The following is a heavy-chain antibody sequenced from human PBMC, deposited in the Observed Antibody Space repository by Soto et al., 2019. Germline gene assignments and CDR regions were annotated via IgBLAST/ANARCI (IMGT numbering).Heavy chain of an antibody. Sequence: QLQLQESGPGLVKPSETLSLTCTVSGGSISSSDFYWGWLRQTPGKGLEFIGSMYYSGSTYYNPSLKSRLTISVDTSKNQFTVKLISVTAADTAVYYCAVVDSTGNWFDPWGEGALVTVSS. CDR2: MYYSGST. J-gene: IGHJ5*02. D-gene: IGHD6-25*01. V-gene: IGHV4-39*01. CDR3: AVVDSTGNWFDP. CDR1: GGSISSSDFY.